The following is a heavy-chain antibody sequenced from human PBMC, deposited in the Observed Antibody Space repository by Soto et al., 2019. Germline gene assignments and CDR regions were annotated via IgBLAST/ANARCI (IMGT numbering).Heavy chain of an antibody. CDR3: AKVFSPEGGNYFDY. V-gene: IGHV3-23*01. J-gene: IGHJ4*02. CDR1: GFAFSGYS. Sequence: GGSLRLSCAASGFAFSGYSMNWVRQAPGKGLEWVSAISNSFSDGNTHYADSVKGRFTISRDNDKNTVFLEMNSLRAEDTAVYYCAKVFSPEGGNYFDYWGQGTLVTSPQ. CDR2: ISNSFSDGNT.